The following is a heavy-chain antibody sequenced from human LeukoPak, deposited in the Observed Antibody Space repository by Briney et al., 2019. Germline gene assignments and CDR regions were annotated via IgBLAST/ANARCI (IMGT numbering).Heavy chain of an antibody. V-gene: IGHV3-23*01. CDR3: AKAPRDSSGYFLYCLDH. Sequence: GGSLRLSCAASGFTFSSYAMSWVRQAPGKGLEWVSAISGSGGSTYYADSVKGRFTISRDNSKNTLYLQMNSLRAEDTALYYCAKAPRDSSGYFLYCLDHWGQGTLVTVSS. CDR2: ISGSGGST. CDR1: GFTFSSYA. J-gene: IGHJ4*02. D-gene: IGHD3-22*01.